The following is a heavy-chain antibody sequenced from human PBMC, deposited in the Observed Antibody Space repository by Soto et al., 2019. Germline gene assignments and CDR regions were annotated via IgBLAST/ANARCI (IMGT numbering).Heavy chain of an antibody. V-gene: IGHV1-18*01. Sequence: QVQLVQSGGEVKKPGASVTVSCKASGYTFINYHITWVRQAPGQGLEWMAWINTYNGMTDYAQRFQXCVTMTRDTSTSTAYMELRNLGSDDTAVYFCAKSPRGEMATDWGQGTLVTVSS. D-gene: IGHD5-12*01. CDR2: INTYNGMT. CDR1: GYTFINYH. J-gene: IGHJ4*02. CDR3: AKSPRGEMATD.